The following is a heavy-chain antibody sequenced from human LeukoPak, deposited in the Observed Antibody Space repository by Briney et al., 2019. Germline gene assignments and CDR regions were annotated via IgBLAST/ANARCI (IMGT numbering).Heavy chain of an antibody. D-gene: IGHD3-9*01. CDR1: GFTFSSYW. CDR2: IKKDGSAQ. V-gene: IGHV3-7*01. J-gene: IGHJ4*02. CDR3: ARDFVWLFFDY. Sequence: GGSLRLSCAASGFTFSSYWMSWVRQAPGKGLEWVANIKKDGSAQYSVDSLKGRFTIYRDNAKNLLYLQMNSLRAEYTAGDYCARDFVWLFFDYWGQGTLVTVSS.